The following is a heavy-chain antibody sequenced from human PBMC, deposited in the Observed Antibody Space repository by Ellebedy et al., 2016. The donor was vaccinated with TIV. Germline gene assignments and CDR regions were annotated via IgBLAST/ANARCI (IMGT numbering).Heavy chain of an antibody. Sequence: GESLKISCAASGFTFSIYGMHWVRQAPGKGLEWVGIIWHDGSHSYYADSVKGRFTISRDNSKNTVDLQMNSLRADDTALYYCAREVLGGQGDMDVWGQGTAVTVSS. CDR2: IWHDGSHS. D-gene: IGHD4/OR15-4a*01. J-gene: IGHJ6*02. CDR3: AREVLGGQGDMDV. V-gene: IGHV3-33*01. CDR1: GFTFSIYG.